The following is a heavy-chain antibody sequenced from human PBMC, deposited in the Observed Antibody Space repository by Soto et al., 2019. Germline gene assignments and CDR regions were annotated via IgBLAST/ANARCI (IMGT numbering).Heavy chain of an antibody. Sequence: QLQLQESGPGLVKPSETLSLTCTVSGGSISSSSYYWGWIRQPPGKGLEWIGSIYYSGSTYYNPSLKSRVTISVDTSKNQFSLKLSSVTAADTAVYYCARHGDLGMVATHFDYWGQGTLVTVSS. CDR2: IYYSGST. V-gene: IGHV4-39*01. CDR1: GGSISSSSYY. D-gene: IGHD5-12*01. J-gene: IGHJ4*02. CDR3: ARHGDLGMVATHFDY.